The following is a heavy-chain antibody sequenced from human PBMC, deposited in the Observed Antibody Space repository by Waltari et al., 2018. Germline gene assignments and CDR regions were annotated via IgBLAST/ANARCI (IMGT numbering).Heavy chain of an antibody. CDR2: VDPEDGET. V-gene: IGHV1-69-2*01. CDR3: ATAPQKSKESSGYYLDY. CDR1: GYTFTDYY. J-gene: IGHJ4*02. D-gene: IGHD3-22*01. Sequence: EVQLVQSGAEVKKPGATVKISCKASGYTFTDYYMHWVQQAPGKGLEWMGRVDPEDGETIYAEKFQGRVTITADTSTDTAYMELSSLRSEDTAVYYCATAPQKSKESSGYYLDYWGQGTLVTVSS.